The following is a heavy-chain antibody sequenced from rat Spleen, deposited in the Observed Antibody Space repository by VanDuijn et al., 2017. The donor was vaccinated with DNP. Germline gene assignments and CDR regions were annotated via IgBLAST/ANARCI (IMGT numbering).Heavy chain of an antibody. Sequence: EVKLVESGGGLVQPGRSLKLSCAASGFNFNDYWMGWVRQAPGKGLEWVASITNTGDSTYYSDSVKGRFSLSRDNAKSTLYLQVNSLRSEDTAMYYCSSGGPNMVQGNWCAYWGQGTLVTVSS. CDR1: GFNFNDYW. J-gene: IGHJ3*01. CDR3: SSGGPNMVQGNWCAY. D-gene: IGHD1-11*01. V-gene: IGHV5-31*01. CDR2: ITNTGDST.